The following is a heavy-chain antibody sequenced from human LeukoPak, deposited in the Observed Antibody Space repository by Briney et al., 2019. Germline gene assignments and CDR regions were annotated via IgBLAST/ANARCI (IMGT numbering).Heavy chain of an antibody. D-gene: IGHD3-10*01. V-gene: IGHV4-59*12. CDR3: ARDRGSHADY. CDR2: IYHSGST. J-gene: IGHJ4*02. CDR1: GGSISSYY. Sequence: SETLSLTCTVSGGSISSYYWSWIRQPPGKGLEWIGYIYHSGSTYYNPSLKSRVTISVDRSKNQFSLKLSSVTAADTAVYYCARDRGSHADYWGQGTLVTVSS.